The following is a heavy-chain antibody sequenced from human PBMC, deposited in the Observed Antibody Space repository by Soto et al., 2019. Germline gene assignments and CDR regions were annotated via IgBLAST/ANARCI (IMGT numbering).Heavy chain of an antibody. Sequence: QVQLVQSGAEVKKPGSSVKVSCKASGDAFTNYIFDWVREAPGQGLEWMGGIIPMFGTPKYAQTFQDRVTISADVSTGTAYLELTSLRFDDTAVYYCARGRDQPPVGLYFDSWGEGTRVTVSS. J-gene: IGHJ4*02. V-gene: IGHV1-69*01. CDR2: IIPMFGTP. CDR3: ARGRDQPPVGLYFDS. D-gene: IGHD1-26*01. CDR1: GDAFTNYI.